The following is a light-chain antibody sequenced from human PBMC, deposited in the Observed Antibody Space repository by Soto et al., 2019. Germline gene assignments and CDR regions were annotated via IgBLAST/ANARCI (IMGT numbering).Light chain of an antibody. V-gene: IGKV1-9*01. CDR3: QQYYSFPWT. CDR1: QGISSN. Sequence: IQLTQSPSSLSASVGDRVTITCRASQGISSNLAWYQQKPGKAPELLIYAASTLQSGVPSRFSGSGSGTDFTLTISCLQSEDFATYYCQQYYSFPWTFGQGTKVDNK. J-gene: IGKJ1*01. CDR2: AAS.